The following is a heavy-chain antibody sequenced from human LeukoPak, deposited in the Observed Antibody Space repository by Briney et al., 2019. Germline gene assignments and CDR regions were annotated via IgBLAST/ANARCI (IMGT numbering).Heavy chain of an antibody. D-gene: IGHD6-19*01. CDR2: INWNGGST. CDR3: ATTPDCGCSRVCYFDY. CDR1: GFTFDDYG. J-gene: IGHJ4*02. V-gene: IGHV3-20*04. Sequence: GGSLRLSCAASGFTFDDYGMSWVRQAPGKGLEWVSGINWNGGSTGYADSVKGRFTISRDNAKNSLYLQMNSLRAEDTALYYCATTPDCGCSRVCYFDYWGQGTLVTVSS.